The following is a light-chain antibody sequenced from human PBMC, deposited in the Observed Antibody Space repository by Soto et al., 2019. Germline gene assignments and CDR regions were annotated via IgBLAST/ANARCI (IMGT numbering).Light chain of an antibody. CDR2: GSS. CDR1: QSVSRN. V-gene: IGKV3-15*01. J-gene: IGKJ1*01. CDR3: QQYNNWPPT. Sequence: EIVMTQSPATLSVSPGERATLSCRASQSVSRNLAWYQQKPGQAPRLLLYGSSTRATGITARLSGSGSGTESTLTISSLQSEDFAVYCCQQYNNWPPTFGQGTKVEIK.